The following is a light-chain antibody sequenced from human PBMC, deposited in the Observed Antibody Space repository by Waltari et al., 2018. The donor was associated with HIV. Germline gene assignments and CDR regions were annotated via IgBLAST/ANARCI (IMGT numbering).Light chain of an antibody. Sequence: DVVMTQSPLSLSVTLGQTDSISCRDSQSLVFSDGNTYWNWFQQRPGQSPRRLIHEVSDRDSGVPDRFSGSGSGTDFTLQISRVEAEDVGVYYCMQGTYWPFTFGPGTKVDIK. V-gene: IGKV2-30*01. CDR1: QSLVFSDGNTY. J-gene: IGKJ3*01. CDR3: MQGTYWPFT. CDR2: EVS.